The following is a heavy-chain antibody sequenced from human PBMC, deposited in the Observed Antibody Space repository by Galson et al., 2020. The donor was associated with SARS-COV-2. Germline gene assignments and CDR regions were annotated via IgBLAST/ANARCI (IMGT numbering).Heavy chain of an antibody. J-gene: IGHJ4*01. CDR2: FHSDGSN. CDR3: ARYTTSSVSFDY. CDR1: NGSINNDY. V-gene: IGHV4-59*08. D-gene: IGHD6-6*01. Sequence: SETLSLICSVSNGSINNDYWAWIRQTPGKGLEWIGFFHSDGSNNYNPSLKSRITISVDTSKNQFSLTLNSVTAADTAVYYCARYTTSSVSFDYWGHGTLVTVSS.